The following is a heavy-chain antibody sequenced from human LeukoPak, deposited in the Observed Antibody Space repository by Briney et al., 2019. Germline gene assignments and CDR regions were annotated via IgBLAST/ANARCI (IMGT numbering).Heavy chain of an antibody. CDR2: VYYSGST. J-gene: IGHJ5*02. Sequence: SETLSLTCTVSGGSISSGDYYWSWIRQPPGKGLEWIGDVYYSGSTYYNPSLKSRVTISVDTSKNQFSLKLSSVTAADTAVYYCARGQSHDYDFWTGYRYNWFDPWGQGTLVTVSS. CDR1: GGSISSGDYY. V-gene: IGHV4-30-4*08. CDR3: ARGQSHDYDFWTGYRYNWFDP. D-gene: IGHD3-3*01.